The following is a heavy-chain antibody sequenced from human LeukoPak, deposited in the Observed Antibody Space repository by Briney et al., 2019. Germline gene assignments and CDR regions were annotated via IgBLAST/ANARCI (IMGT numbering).Heavy chain of an antibody. CDR3: ARENAVAGTFDY. D-gene: IGHD6-19*01. CDR2: INPSGGST. V-gene: IGHV1-46*01. CDR1: GYTFTSYY. J-gene: IGHJ4*02. Sequence: ASVKVSCRASGYTFTSYYMHWVRQAPGQGLEWMGIINPSGGSTSYAQKFQGRVTMTRDTSTSTVYMELSSLRSEDTAVYYCARENAVAGTFDYWGQGTLVTVSS.